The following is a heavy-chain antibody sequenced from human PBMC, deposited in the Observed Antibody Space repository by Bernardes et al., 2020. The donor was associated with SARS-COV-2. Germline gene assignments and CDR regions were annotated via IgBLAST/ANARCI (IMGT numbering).Heavy chain of an antibody. D-gene: IGHD6-19*01. CDR3: ARDAQWLVPHAFDI. CDR1: GGSVSSGSYY. J-gene: IGHJ3*02. Sequence: SETLSLTCTVSGGSVSSGSYYWGWIRQPPGKGLEWIGYISYSGSTNYNPSLKSRVTISVDTSKNQFSLKLRSVTAADTAVYYCARDAQWLVPHAFDIWGQGTMVTVSS. V-gene: IGHV4-61*01. CDR2: ISYSGST.